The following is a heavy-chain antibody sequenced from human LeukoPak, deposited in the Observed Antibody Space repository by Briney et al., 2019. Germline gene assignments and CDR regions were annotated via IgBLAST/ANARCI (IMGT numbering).Heavy chain of an antibody. CDR3: ASLFGGVIAFDY. V-gene: IGHV3-53*01. CDR2: IYSGGST. Sequence: GGSLRLSCAASGFTFSSYAMSWVRQAPGKGLEWASVIYSGGSTYYADSVKGRFTISRDNSKNTLYLQMNSLRAEDTAVYYCASLFGGVIAFDYWGQGTLVTVSS. CDR1: GFTFSSYA. D-gene: IGHD3-16*02. J-gene: IGHJ4*02.